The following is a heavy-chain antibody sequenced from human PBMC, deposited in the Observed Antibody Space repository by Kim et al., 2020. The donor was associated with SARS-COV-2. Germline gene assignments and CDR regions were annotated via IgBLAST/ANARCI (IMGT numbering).Heavy chain of an antibody. D-gene: IGHD3-22*01. J-gene: IGHJ4*02. V-gene: IGHV3-23*01. Sequence: GGSLRLSCAASGFTFSSYAMSWVRQAPGKGLEWVSAISGSGGSTYYADSVKGRFTISRDNSKNTLYLQMNSLRAEDTAVYYCAKDPLTYYYDSSGSYGDYWGQGTLVTVSS. CDR3: AKDPLTYYYDSSGSYGDY. CDR2: ISGSGGST. CDR1: GFTFSSYA.